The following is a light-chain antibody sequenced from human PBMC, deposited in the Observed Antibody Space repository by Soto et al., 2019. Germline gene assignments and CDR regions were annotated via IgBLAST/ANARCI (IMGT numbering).Light chain of an antibody. CDR3: QQYGSSPLT. V-gene: IGKV3-20*01. Sequence: EIVLTQSPGTLSLSPGEXATLSCRASQTVSSGYLAWYQQRPGQAPRLLISGASRRAAGIPDKFSGSGSGRDFTLIISRLEPEDVAVYFCQQYGSSPLTFGGGSKVDTK. CDR2: GAS. J-gene: IGKJ4*01. CDR1: QTVSSGY.